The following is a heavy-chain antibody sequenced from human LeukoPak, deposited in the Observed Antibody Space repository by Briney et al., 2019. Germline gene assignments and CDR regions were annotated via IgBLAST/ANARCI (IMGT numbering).Heavy chain of an antibody. Sequence: SETLSLTCTVSGGSISSSSYYLGWIRQPPGKGLEWIGSIYYSGSTYYNPSLKSRVTISVDTSKNQFSLKLSSMTAADTAVYYCARRIAARPHLLWWYFDLWGRGTLVTVSS. CDR2: IYYSGST. J-gene: IGHJ2*01. CDR1: GGSISSSSYY. D-gene: IGHD6-6*01. V-gene: IGHV4-39*01. CDR3: ARRIAARPHLLWWYFDL.